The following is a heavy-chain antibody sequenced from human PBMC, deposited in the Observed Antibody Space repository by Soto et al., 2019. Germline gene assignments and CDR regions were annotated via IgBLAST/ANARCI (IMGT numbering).Heavy chain of an antibody. J-gene: IGHJ6*02. Sequence: SDTLSLTCTVSGCSTSSISYYWGWIRHPPGKGFEWIGCIYYSGSTYYNPSLKSRVTISVDTSKNQFSLKLSSVTAADTAVYYCASPHITMVRGVIIDYYYYGMDVWGQGTTVS. CDR3: ASPHITMVRGVIIDYYYYGMDV. CDR1: GCSTSSISYY. D-gene: IGHD3-10*01. V-gene: IGHV4-39*01. CDR2: IYYSGST.